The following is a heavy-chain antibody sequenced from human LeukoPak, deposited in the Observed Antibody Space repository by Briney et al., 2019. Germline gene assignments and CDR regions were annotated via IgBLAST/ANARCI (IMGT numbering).Heavy chain of an antibody. CDR3: ARRFDYGDYQFNYFYMDV. CDR2: INPNTGAT. CDR1: GYFFTAYY. V-gene: IGHV1-2*02. D-gene: IGHD4-17*01. Sequence: GASVKVSCKASGYFFTAYYIHWVRQAPGQALEWMGWINPNTGATTFAQKFQGRVTMTRDTAIATAYMELSSLGSDDSAVYYCARRFDYGDYQFNYFYMDVWGKGTTVTVSS. J-gene: IGHJ6*03.